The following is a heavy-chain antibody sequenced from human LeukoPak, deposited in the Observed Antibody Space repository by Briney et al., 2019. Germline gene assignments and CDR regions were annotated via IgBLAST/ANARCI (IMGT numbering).Heavy chain of an antibody. D-gene: IGHD1-26*01. CDR1: AFTFSSYS. Sequence: AGSLRLSCAASAFTFSSYSINWVRQAPGKGLEWGSYTSSSSSTIYYADSVKGRFTICRDNATNSLYLRMNSLGAEDTAVYYWARKGGSYAEIDYWGQGTLVTVSS. J-gene: IGHJ4*02. CDR3: ARKGGSYAEIDY. V-gene: IGHV3-48*01. CDR2: TSSSSSTI.